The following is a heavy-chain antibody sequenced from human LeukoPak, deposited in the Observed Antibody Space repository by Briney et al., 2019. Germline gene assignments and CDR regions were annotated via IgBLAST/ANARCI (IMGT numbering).Heavy chain of an antibody. CDR3: ATDLYGDYGFDY. CDR1: GYTLTELS. D-gene: IGHD4-17*01. Sequence: ASAKVSCKVSGYTLTELSMHWVRQAPGKGLEWMGGFDPEDGETIYAQKFQGRVTMTEDTSTDTAYMELSSLRSEDTAVYYCATDLYGDYGFDYWGQGTLVTVSS. J-gene: IGHJ4*02. V-gene: IGHV1-24*01. CDR2: FDPEDGET.